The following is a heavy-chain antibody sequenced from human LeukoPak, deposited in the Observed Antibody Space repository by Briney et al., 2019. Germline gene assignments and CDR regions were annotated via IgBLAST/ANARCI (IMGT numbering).Heavy chain of an antibody. CDR1: GFTFGDYA. V-gene: IGHV3-49*04. D-gene: IGHD5-18*01. J-gene: IGHJ4*02. CDR3: TRASAWTAAMVYY. Sequence: PGRSLRLSCTASGFTFGDYAMSWVRQAPGKGLEWVGFIRSKAYGGTTEYAASVKGRFTISRDDYKSIAYLQMKSMKTEDTAVYYCTRASAWTAAMVYYWGQGTLVTVSS. CDR2: IRSKAYGGTT.